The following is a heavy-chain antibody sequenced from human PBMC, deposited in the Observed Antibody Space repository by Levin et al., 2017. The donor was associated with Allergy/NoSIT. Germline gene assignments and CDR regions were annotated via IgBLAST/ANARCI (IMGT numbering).Heavy chain of an antibody. CDR2: IRSKTYGGTT. CDR3: TRDWYMDV. Sequence: HPGGSLRLSCTTTRFTFGDYGVSWVRQAPGKGLEWVAHIRSKTYGGTTEYAASVKGRFSISRDDSKSIAYLQMNSLNTEDTAVYYCTRDWYMDVWGKGITVTVSS. CDR1: RFTFGDYG. V-gene: IGHV3-49*04. J-gene: IGHJ6*03.